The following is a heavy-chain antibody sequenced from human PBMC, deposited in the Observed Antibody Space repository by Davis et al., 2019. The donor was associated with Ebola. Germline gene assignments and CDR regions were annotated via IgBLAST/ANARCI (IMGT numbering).Heavy chain of an antibody. CDR1: GGSVSSGDYS. CDR2: IYYSVNT. CDR3: AVLAGY. Sequence: SETLSLTCAVSGGSVSSGDYSLNWIRQPPGKGLEWIGYIYYSVNTQYNPSLKSRVTISLDTSTNQVSLKLKSVTTADTAVYYCAVLAGYWGQGTLVTVSS. D-gene: IGHD2/OR15-2a*01. V-gene: IGHV4-30-4*07. J-gene: IGHJ4*02.